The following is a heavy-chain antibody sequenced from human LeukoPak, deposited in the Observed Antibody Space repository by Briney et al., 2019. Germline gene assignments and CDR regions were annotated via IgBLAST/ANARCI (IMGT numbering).Heavy chain of an antibody. CDR2: IYYSGST. J-gene: IGHJ3*02. CDR3: ARPRKTYSGDAFDI. V-gene: IGHV4-39*01. Sequence: PSETLSLTCTVSGGSISSSSYYWGWILQPPGKGLEWIGSIYYSGSTYYNPSLKSRVTISVDASKNQFSLKLSSVTADDTAVYYWARPRKTYSGDAFDIWGQGTMVTVSS. D-gene: IGHD6-13*01. CDR1: GGSISSSSYY.